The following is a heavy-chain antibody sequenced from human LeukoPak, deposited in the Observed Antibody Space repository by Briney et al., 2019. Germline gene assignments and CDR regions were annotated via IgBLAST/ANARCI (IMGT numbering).Heavy chain of an antibody. Sequence: GGSLRLSCAASGFTFSDYYMSWIRQAPGEGLEWVSYISSSSSYTNYADSVKGRITISRDNAKNSLYLQMHSLRAEDTAVYYCARGRIYFDYWGQGTLVTVSS. CDR3: ARGRIYFDY. J-gene: IGHJ4*02. D-gene: IGHD2-15*01. CDR1: GFTFSDYY. V-gene: IGHV3-11*06. CDR2: ISSSSSYT.